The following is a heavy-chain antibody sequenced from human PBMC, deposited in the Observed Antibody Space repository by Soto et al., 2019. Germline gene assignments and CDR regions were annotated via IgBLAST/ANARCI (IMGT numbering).Heavy chain of an antibody. Sequence: HGESLKISCKASGDSFTNYWIGWVRQMPGKGLEWMGIIYPGDSDTRYSPSFQGQVTISADKSISTAYLQWSSLKASDTAMYYCARGWGYSGGSCQYGYYYGMDFWGQGTTVTVSS. V-gene: IGHV5-51*01. CDR1: GDSFTNYW. D-gene: IGHD2-15*01. CDR2: IYPGDSDT. J-gene: IGHJ6*02. CDR3: ARGWGYSGGSCQYGYYYGMDF.